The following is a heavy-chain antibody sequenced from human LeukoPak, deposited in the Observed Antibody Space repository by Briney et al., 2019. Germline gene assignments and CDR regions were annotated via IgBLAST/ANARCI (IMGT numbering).Heavy chain of an antibody. CDR2: ISSSSSYI. CDR1: GFTFSSYS. J-gene: IGHJ4*02. Sequence: PGGSLRLSCAASGFTFSSYSMNWVRQAPGKGLEWVSSISSSSSYIYYADSVKGRFTISRDNAKNSLYLQMNSLRAEDTAVYYCARAYPLDLKYQLPDWGQGTLVTVSS. D-gene: IGHD2-2*01. V-gene: IGHV3-21*01. CDR3: ARAYPLDLKYQLPD.